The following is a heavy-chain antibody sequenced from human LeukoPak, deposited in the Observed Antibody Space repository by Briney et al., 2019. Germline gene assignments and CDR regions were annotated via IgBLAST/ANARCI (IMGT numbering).Heavy chain of an antibody. CDR3: ASFSPRSGYYYY. Sequence: SETLSLTCTVPGGSISSYYWSWIRQPPGKGLEWIGYIYYSGSTNYNPSLKSRVTISVDTSKNQFSLKLSSVTAADTAVYYCASFSPRSGYYYYWGQGTLVTVSS. V-gene: IGHV4-59*01. D-gene: IGHD3-22*01. CDR2: IYYSGST. CDR1: GGSISSYY. J-gene: IGHJ4*02.